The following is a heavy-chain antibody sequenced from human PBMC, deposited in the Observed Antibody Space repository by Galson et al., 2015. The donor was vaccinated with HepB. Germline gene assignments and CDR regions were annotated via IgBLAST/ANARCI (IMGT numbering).Heavy chain of an antibody. D-gene: IGHD4-17*01. CDR1: GYTFTSYG. V-gene: IGHV1-18*01. J-gene: IGHJ4*02. CDR2: ISAYNGNT. CDR3: ARDSGYDDYGDYGSLSY. Sequence: SVKVSCKGSGYTFTSYGISWVRQAPGQGLEWMGWISAYNGNTNYAQKLQGRVTMTTDTSTSTAYMELRSLRSDDTAVYYCARDSGYDDYGDYGSLSYWGQGTLVTVSS.